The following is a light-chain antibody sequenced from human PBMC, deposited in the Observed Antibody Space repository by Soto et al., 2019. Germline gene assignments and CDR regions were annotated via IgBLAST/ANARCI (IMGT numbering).Light chain of an antibody. CDR2: GAS. CDR3: QEYSSAPPEFT. V-gene: IGKV3-20*01. Sequence: EIVLTQSPGTLSLSPGERATLSCRASQSISSNYLAWYQQRPGQAPRLLSFGASYRATGIPDRFSGSGSGTGFSLTIRRVEPEDFAVYYCQEYSSAPPEFTFGPGTKVDSK. J-gene: IGKJ3*01. CDR1: QSISSNY.